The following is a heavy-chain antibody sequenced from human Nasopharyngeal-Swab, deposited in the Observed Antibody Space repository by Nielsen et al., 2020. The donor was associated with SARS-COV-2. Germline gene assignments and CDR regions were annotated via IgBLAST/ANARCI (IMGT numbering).Heavy chain of an antibody. Sequence: SKTLSLTCTVSGGSISSGDYYWSWIRQHPGKGLEWIGYIYYSGSTYYNPSLKSRVTISVDTSKNQFSLKLSSVTAADTAVYYCARKYSGSYYSFDDWGQGTLVTVSS. CDR2: IYYSGST. CDR1: GGSISSGDYY. D-gene: IGHD1-26*01. V-gene: IGHV4-31*03. CDR3: ARKYSGSYYSFDD. J-gene: IGHJ4*02.